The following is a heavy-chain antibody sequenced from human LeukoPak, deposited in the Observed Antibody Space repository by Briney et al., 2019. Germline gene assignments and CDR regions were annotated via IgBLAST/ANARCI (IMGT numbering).Heavy chain of an antibody. J-gene: IGHJ4*02. CDR2: IKEDGSEK. D-gene: IGHD1-1*01. CDR1: GFSFSNAW. V-gene: IGHV3-7*01. Sequence: GGSLRLSCAASGFSFSNAWMNWVRQAPGKGLEWVANIKEDGSEKYYVDSVKGRFTISRDNAKNSLYLQMNSLRAEDTAVYYWVRALGTGFYWGQGTLVSVSS. CDR3: VRALGTGFY.